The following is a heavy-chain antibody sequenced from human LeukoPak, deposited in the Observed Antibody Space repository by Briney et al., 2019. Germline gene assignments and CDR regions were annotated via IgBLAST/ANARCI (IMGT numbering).Heavy chain of an antibody. CDR3: AKDRRSITMIAVETNWFDP. CDR1: GFTFSSYG. Sequence: GGSLRLSCAASGFTFSSYGMHWVRQAPGKGLEWVAVISYDGSNKYYADSVKGRFTISRDNSKNTLYLQMNSLRAEDTAVYYCAKDRRSITMIAVETNWFDPWGQGTLVTVSS. V-gene: IGHV3-30*18. D-gene: IGHD3-22*01. CDR2: ISYDGSNK. J-gene: IGHJ5*02.